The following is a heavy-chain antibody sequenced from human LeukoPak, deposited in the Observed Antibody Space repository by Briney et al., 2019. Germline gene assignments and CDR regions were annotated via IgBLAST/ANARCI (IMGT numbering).Heavy chain of an antibody. Sequence: GGSLRLSCAASGFTFNTYAMNWVRQAPGKGLEWVSTIRGSGSSTSYADSVKGRFTISRDNSKNTLFLQMNSLRAEDTAVYYCARKYCCDDTFQMFDYWGQGTLVTVSS. J-gene: IGHJ4*02. CDR2: IRGSGSST. V-gene: IGHV3-23*01. CDR1: GFTFNTYA. D-gene: IGHD2-21*02. CDR3: ARKYCCDDTFQMFDY.